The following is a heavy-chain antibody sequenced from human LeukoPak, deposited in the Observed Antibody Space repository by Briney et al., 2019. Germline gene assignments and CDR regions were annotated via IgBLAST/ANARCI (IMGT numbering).Heavy chain of an antibody. CDR3: AREYGDQGTRNFDY. J-gene: IGHJ4*02. V-gene: IGHV4-4*07. CDR1: GASISTYF. Sequence: SETLSLTCTVSGASISTYFWTWIRQPAGKGLEWIGRIYPNGAVDYNPSLKSRVTMSVDTSKNQFSLKLVSVTAADTAVYYCAREYGDQGTRNFDYWGQGGLVTVSS. D-gene: IGHD4-17*01. CDR2: IYPNGAV.